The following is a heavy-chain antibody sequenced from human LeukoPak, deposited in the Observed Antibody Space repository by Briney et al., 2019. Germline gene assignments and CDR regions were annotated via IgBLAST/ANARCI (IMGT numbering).Heavy chain of an antibody. J-gene: IGHJ6*02. V-gene: IGHV3-73*01. Sequence: GSLKLSCAASGFSFSGSDIHWVRQASGKGLQWFGRIRSKVNGYATAYAASVEGRFTISRDDSKNTAYLQINSLKTEDTAVYYCTTRGEKATRPDYNGLDVWGQGTTVTVSS. CDR1: GFSFSGSD. CDR3: TTRGEKATRPDYNGLDV. D-gene: IGHD5-24*01. CDR2: IRSKVNGYAT.